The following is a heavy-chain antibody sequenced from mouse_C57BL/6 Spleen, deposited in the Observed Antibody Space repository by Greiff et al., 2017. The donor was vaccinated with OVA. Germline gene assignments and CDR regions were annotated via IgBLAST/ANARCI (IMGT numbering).Heavy chain of an antibody. CDR3: ASSYGNYYFDY. J-gene: IGHJ2*01. V-gene: IGHV1-61*01. D-gene: IGHD2-1*01. Sequence: QVQLQQPGAELVRPGSSVKLSCKASGYTFTSYWMDWVKQRPGQGLEWIGNIYPSDSETHYNQKFKDKATLTVDKSSSTAYMQLSSLTSEDSAVYYCASSYGNYYFDYWGQGTTLTVSS. CDR1: GYTFTSYW. CDR2: IYPSDSET.